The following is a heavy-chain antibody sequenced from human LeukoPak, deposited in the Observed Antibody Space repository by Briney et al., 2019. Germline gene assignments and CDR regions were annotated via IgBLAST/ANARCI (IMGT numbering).Heavy chain of an antibody. V-gene: IGHV3-23*01. D-gene: IGHD3-10*01. J-gene: IGHJ4*02. Sequence: GGSLRLSCAASGFTFSRYGMSWVRQAPGKGLEWVSDISLSGGSTDYADSVKGRFTISRDNSKNTLYLQMKSLRVEDTAVYYCAKVGVSVAYYFDYWGQGTLVTASS. CDR2: ISLSGGST. CDR1: GFTFSRYG. CDR3: AKVGVSVAYYFDY.